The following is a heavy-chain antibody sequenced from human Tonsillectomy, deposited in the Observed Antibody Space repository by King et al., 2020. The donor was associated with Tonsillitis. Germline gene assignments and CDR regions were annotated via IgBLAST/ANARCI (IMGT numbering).Heavy chain of an antibody. D-gene: IGHD6-19*01. Sequence: VQLVESGGGLVQPGGSLRLSCAASGFTFSSYKMNWVRQAPGKGLEWVSYISSSGSSGSTIYYTYSVRGRFTISRDNAKNSLYLQMNSLRAEDTAVYYCAREFEPVGYSGGWLVYWGQGTLVTVSS. CDR1: GFTFSSYK. CDR2: ISSSGSSGSTI. V-gene: IGHV3-48*03. J-gene: IGHJ4*02. CDR3: AREFEPVGYSGGWLVY.